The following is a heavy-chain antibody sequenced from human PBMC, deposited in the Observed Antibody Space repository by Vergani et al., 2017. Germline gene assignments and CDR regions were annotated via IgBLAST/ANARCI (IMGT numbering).Heavy chain of an antibody. Sequence: QVQLVQSGAEVKKPGSSVKVSCKASGGTFSTSGFNWVRLAPGQGLEWLGGIVPMFRAPNYAQKFQGRVTMTRDTSTSTVYMELSSLRSEDTAVYYCASSQGGYGDYYFDYWGQGTLVTVSS. CDR3: ASSQGGYGDYYFDY. V-gene: IGHV1-69*06. CDR1: GGTFSTSG. CDR2: IVPMFRAP. J-gene: IGHJ4*02. D-gene: IGHD4-17*01.